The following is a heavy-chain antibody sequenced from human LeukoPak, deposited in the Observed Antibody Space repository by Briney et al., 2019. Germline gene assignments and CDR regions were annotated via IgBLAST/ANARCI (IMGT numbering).Heavy chain of an antibody. J-gene: IGHJ4*02. Sequence: GGSLRLSCAASGFTFSSYAMSWVRQAPGKGREWVSAISGSGGSTYYADSVKGRFTISRDNSKNTLYLQMNSLRAEDTAVYYCAKSGDGYNFPYFDYWGQGTLVTVSS. CDR1: GFTFSSYA. D-gene: IGHD5-24*01. V-gene: IGHV3-23*01. CDR2: ISGSGGST. CDR3: AKSGDGYNFPYFDY.